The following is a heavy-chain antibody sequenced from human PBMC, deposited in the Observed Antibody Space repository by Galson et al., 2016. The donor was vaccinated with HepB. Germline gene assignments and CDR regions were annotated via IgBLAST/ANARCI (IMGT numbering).Heavy chain of an antibody. J-gene: IGHJ6*03. V-gene: IGHV3-30*18. Sequence: SLRLSCAASSGFPFSSYGLHWVRQAPGKALEWVAVISYVGTNIFYADSVKGRFTISRDNSKNTLYLQMNSLRREDTAVYYCAKDPRRILGGTVVGDYYNYDMGVWGKGTTVIVSS. CDR2: ISYVGTNI. CDR3: AKDPRRILGGTVVGDYYNYDMGV. CDR1: GFPFSSYG. D-gene: IGHD1-26*01.